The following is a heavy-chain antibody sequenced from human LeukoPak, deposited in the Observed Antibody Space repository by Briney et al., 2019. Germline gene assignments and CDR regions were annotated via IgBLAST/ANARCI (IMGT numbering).Heavy chain of an antibody. CDR3: ARHKTVGTPSIDY. V-gene: IGHV5-51*01. D-gene: IGHD4-23*01. J-gene: IGHJ4*02. CDR2: IYPGDSDT. Sequence: GESLKIACKGSGYSFTSYWIGWVRQMPGKGLGWMGVIYPGDSDTRYSPSFQGQFTISADKSISTAYRQWSSLKASDTAMYYCARHKTVGTPSIDYWGQGTLVTVSS. CDR1: GYSFTSYW.